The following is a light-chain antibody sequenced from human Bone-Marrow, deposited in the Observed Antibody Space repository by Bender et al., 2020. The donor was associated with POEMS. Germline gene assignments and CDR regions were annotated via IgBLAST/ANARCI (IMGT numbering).Light chain of an antibody. Sequence: QSALTQPPSASGSLGQSVTISCTGTSSDVGGYDYVSWYQQHPGKAPKLMIYDVSKRPSGVPDRFSGSKSGTTASLTVSGLQAEDEADYYCSAYAGRNTYVFGTGTRVTV. V-gene: IGLV2-8*01. CDR1: SSDVGGYDY. CDR3: SAYAGRNTYV. J-gene: IGLJ1*01. CDR2: DVS.